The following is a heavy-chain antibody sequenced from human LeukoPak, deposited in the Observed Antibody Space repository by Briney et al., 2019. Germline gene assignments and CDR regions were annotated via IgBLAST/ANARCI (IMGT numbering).Heavy chain of an antibody. J-gene: IGHJ6*03. CDR3: ARDLGPYTGSYYSYYHYMDV. Sequence: GASVKVSCKAYGYTFATSGIGWVRQAPGQGLEWLGWISGYNGNTKSAPKLQGRVTMTTDTSTDTAYLELGSLRVDDTAIYYCARDLGPYTGSYYSYYHYMDVWGEGTSVTVSS. CDR1: GYTFATSG. V-gene: IGHV1-18*01. D-gene: IGHD1-26*01. CDR2: ISGYNGNT.